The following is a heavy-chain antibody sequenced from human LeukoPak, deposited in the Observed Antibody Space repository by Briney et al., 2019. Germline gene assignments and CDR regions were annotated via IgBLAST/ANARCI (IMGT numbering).Heavy chain of an antibody. CDR3: ARGITIFGVVISHFDY. J-gene: IGHJ4*02. CDR1: GGSISSGGYY. V-gene: IGHV4-30-2*01. D-gene: IGHD3-3*01. Sequence: SETPSLTCTVSGGSISSGGYYWSWIRQPPGKGLEWIGYIYHSGSTYYNPSLKSRVTISVDRSKNQFSLKLSSVTAADTAVYYCARGITIFGVVISHFDYWGQGTLVTVSS. CDR2: IYHSGST.